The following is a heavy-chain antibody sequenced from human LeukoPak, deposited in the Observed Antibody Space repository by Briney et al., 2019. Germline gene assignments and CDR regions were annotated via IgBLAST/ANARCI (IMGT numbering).Heavy chain of an antibody. J-gene: IGHJ3*02. D-gene: IGHD3-10*01. V-gene: IGHV4-4*02. Sequence: LETLCLTSGVSGGSISSNNWWSWVRQPPGKGLEWIGEISHSGTTNYNPSLKSRGTISVDKSKNQFSLKLSSVTAADTAVYYCARPRESSNAFDIWGQGTMVNVSS. CDR2: ISHSGTT. CDR3: ARPRESSNAFDI. CDR1: GGSISSNNW.